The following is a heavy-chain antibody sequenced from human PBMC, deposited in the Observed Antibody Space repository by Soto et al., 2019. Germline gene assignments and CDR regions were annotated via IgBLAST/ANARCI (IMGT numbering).Heavy chain of an antibody. CDR1: GYTFTSYD. J-gene: IGHJ4*02. D-gene: IGHD3-3*01. V-gene: IGHV1-8*01. CDR2: MNPNTGNS. Sequence: ASVKVSCKASGYTFTSYDIYWVRQATGQGLEWMGWMNPNTGNSGYAQKFQGRVTMTSDTSISTAHMELSSLRSEDTAVYYCAGFWRYYFDYWGQGTLVTVSS. CDR3: AGFWRYYFDY.